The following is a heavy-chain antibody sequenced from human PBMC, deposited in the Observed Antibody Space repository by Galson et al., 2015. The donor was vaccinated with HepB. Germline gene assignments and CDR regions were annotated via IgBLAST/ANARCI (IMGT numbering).Heavy chain of an antibody. CDR2: TYYSGST. J-gene: IGHJ5*02. D-gene: IGHD3-22*01. CDR3: ARGSNNHYYHSNKRSWFDP. CDR1: GGSISSYY. Sequence: ETLSLTCTVSGGSISSYYWSWIRQPPGKGLEWIGHTYYSGSTYYNPSLKSRVTISVDTSKNQSSLKLSSVTAADTAVYYCARGSNNHYYHSNKRSWFDPWGQGTLVTVSS. V-gene: IGHV4-59*12.